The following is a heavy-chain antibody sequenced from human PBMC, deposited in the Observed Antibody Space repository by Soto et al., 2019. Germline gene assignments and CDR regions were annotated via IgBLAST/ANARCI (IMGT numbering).Heavy chain of an antibody. CDR1: GFTFSDSG. V-gene: IGHV3-73*01. CDR3: TRSTGTGTDY. J-gene: IGHJ4*02. D-gene: IGHD1-1*01. Sequence: AGGSLRLSCAASGFTFSDSGMHWVRQASGKGLEWVGRMRSKANGYATAYAASVKGRFTVSRDDSKNTVYLQMNSLKIDDTAVYYCTRSTGTGTDYWGQGTLVTVSS. CDR2: MRSKANGYAT.